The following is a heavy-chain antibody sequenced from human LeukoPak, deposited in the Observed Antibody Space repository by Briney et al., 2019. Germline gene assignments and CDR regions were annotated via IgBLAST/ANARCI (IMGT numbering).Heavy chain of an antibody. CDR1: GGSFSGYY. J-gene: IGHJ4*02. CDR2: INHSGST. V-gene: IGHV4-34*01. Sequence: KPSETLSLTCAVYGGSFSGYYWSWIRQPPGKGLEWIGEINHSGSTNYNPSLKSRVTMSVDTSKNQFSLKLSSVTAADTAVYYCAREDNIAVAGTFDYWGQGTLVTVSS. D-gene: IGHD6-19*01. CDR3: AREDNIAVAGTFDY.